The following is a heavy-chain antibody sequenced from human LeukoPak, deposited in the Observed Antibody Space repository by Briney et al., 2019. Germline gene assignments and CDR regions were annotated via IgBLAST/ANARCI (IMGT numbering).Heavy chain of an antibody. CDR3: ARPYYGKRPPDY. V-gene: IGHV4-39*01. J-gene: IGHJ4*02. CDR2: IYYSGNT. CDR1: GGSISSSSYY. D-gene: IGHD3-3*01. Sequence: SETLSLTCTVSGGSISSSSYYWGWIRQPPGKGLEWIGSIYYSGNTYYNPSLKSRVAISVDTSKNQFSLKLSSVTAADTAVYYCARPYYGKRPPDYWGQGTLVTVSS.